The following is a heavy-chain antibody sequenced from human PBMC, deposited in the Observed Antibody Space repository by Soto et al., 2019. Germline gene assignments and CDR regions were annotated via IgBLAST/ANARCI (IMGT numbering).Heavy chain of an antibody. J-gene: IGHJ4*02. D-gene: IGHD3-3*01. CDR2: ISYDGSNK. CDR3: AKDLYYDFWSGYPDY. Sequence: VQLVESGGGVVQPGRSLRISCAASGFTFSSYGMHWVRQAPGKGLEWVAVISYDGSNKYYADSVKGRFTISRDNSKNTLYLQMNSLRAEDTAVYFCAKDLYYDFWSGYPDYWGQGTLVTVSS. V-gene: IGHV3-30*18. CDR1: GFTFSSYG.